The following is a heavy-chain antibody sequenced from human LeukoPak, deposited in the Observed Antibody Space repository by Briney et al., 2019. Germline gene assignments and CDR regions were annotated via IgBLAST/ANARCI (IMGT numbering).Heavy chain of an antibody. V-gene: IGHV5-51*04. CDR2: IYPGDSVT. D-gene: IGHD6-6*01. J-gene: IGHJ5*02. Sequence: GESLKISCKSSGYSFTSYWIGWVRQMPGKGLEWMGIIYPGDSVTRYSPSFQGQVTISADKPITTAYLQWRALEARTRPSFYCARLGYSSSSAPWFDPWGQGILVTVSS. CDR3: ARLGYSSSSAPWFDP. CDR1: GYSFTSYW.